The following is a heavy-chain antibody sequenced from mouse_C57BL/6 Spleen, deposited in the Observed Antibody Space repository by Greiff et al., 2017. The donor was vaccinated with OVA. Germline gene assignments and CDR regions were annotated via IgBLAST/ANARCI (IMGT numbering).Heavy chain of an antibody. V-gene: IGHV1-64*01. Sequence: QVQLQQPGAELVKPGASVKLSCKASGYTFTSYWMHWVKQRPGQGLEWIGMIHPNSGSTNYNEKFKSKATLTVDKSSSTAYMQLSSLTSEDSAVYYCARSYYYSSSWDYAMDYWGQGTSVTVSS. J-gene: IGHJ4*01. CDR1: GYTFTSYW. D-gene: IGHD1-1*01. CDR3: ARSYYYSSSWDYAMDY. CDR2: IHPNSGST.